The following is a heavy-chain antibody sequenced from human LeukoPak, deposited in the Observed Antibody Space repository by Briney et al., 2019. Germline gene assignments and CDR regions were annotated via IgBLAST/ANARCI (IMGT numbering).Heavy chain of an antibody. Sequence: PSETLSLTCTVSGCSISSGGYYWSWLRQHPGKGLEWIVYIYYSGSTYYNPSLKSRITTSVDTSKNQFSLKLSSVTAADTAVYYCAVGGDCSGGSCYSNFDCWGQGTLVTVSS. D-gene: IGHD2-15*01. CDR2: IYYSGST. CDR3: AVGGDCSGGSCYSNFDC. V-gene: IGHV4-31*03. J-gene: IGHJ4*02. CDR1: GCSISSGGYY.